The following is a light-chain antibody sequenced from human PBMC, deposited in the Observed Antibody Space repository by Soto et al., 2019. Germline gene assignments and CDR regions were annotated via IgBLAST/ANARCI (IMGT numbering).Light chain of an antibody. J-gene: IGLJ1*01. CDR3: SSYAGSNNLYV. Sequence: QSALTQPPSASGSPGRSVTISCTGTSSDVGGYNYVSWYQQHPGKAPKLMIYEVSKRPSGVPDRFSGSKSGNTASLTVSGLQAEDEADYYCSSYAGSNNLYVFGTGTKVTVL. CDR2: EVS. CDR1: SSDVGGYNY. V-gene: IGLV2-8*01.